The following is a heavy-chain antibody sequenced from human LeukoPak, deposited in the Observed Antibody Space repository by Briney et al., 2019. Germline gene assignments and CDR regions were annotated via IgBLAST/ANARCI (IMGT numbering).Heavy chain of an antibody. J-gene: IGHJ1*01. CDR1: RYTFTSYA. CDR2: INGGSGDT. D-gene: IGHD1-26*01. CDR3: ARGEGAQYFQH. Sequence: ASVKVSCKASRYTFTSYAIHWVRQAPGQRLEWMGYINGGSGDTKYSQNFQGRVTITKDTAATTAYIELTSLRSEDTAVYYCARGEGAQYFQHWGQGTRVTVSS. V-gene: IGHV1-3*01.